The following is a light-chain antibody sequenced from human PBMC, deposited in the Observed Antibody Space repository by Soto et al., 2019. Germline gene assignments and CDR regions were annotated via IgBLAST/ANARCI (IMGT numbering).Light chain of an antibody. V-gene: IGKV1-12*01. J-gene: IGKJ4*01. CDR1: QGISSW. CDR3: QPANSFPLT. Sequence: DIQMTQSPSSVSASVGDRATITCRASQGISSWLAWHQQKPGTAPKLLIYAASTLQSGVPSRFSGSGSGTDFTLTISSLQPEDFATYYCQPANSFPLTFGGGTKVEIK. CDR2: AAS.